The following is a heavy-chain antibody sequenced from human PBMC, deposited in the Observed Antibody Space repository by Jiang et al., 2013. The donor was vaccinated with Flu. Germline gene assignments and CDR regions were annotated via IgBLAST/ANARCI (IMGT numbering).Heavy chain of an antibody. CDR2: INHSGST. Sequence: LLKPSETLSLTCAVYGGSFSGYYWSWIRQPPGKGLEWIGEINHSGSTNYNPSLKSRVTISVDTSKNQFSLKLSSVTAADTAVYYCARGKYYYDSSGYLRKYNWFDPWGQGTLVTVSS. D-gene: IGHD3-22*01. V-gene: IGHV4-34*01. CDR3: ARGKYYYDSSGYLRKYNWFDP. J-gene: IGHJ5*02. CDR1: GGSFSGYY.